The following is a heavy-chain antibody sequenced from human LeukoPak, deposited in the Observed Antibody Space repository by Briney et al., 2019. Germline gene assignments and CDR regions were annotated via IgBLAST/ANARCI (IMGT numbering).Heavy chain of an antibody. D-gene: IGHD3-10*01. CDR1: GFTFSTYS. Sequence: KAGGSLILSCAASGFTFSTYSMNWVRQAPGKGLEWVSYISGSGSSIYYADSVKGRFTISRDNAKNSLYLEMNSLRDGDTAVYYCARDSGSGSYPFDYWGQGTLVTVSS. CDR3: ARDSGSGSYPFDY. CDR2: ISGSGSSI. J-gene: IGHJ4*02. V-gene: IGHV3-48*02.